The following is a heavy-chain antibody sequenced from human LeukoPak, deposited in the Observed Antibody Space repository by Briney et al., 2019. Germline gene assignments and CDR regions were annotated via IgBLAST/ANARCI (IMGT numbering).Heavy chain of an antibody. Sequence: PGGSLRLSCAASGFTFSSYAMSWVRQAPGKGLEWVSAISGSGGSTYYADSVKGRFTISRDNAKNTLYLQMNSLRAEDTAVYYCAREGEMVNTGFGYFDYWGQGTLVTVSS. CDR3: AREGEMVNTGFGYFDY. V-gene: IGHV3-23*01. CDR1: GFTFSSYA. J-gene: IGHJ4*02. D-gene: IGHD5-24*01. CDR2: ISGSGGST.